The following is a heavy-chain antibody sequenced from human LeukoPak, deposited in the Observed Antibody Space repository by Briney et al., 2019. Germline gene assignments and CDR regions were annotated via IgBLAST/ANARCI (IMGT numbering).Heavy chain of an antibody. CDR3: ARQRFLEWYFDY. Sequence: SETLSLTCTVSGGSINSYYWTWIRQPPGKGLEWIGYIYYTGSTIYNPSLSSRVTISVDTSKNQFSLKLSSVTAADTAVYYCARQRFLEWYFDYWGQGTLVTVSS. CDR1: GGSINSYY. CDR2: IYYTGST. J-gene: IGHJ4*02. V-gene: IGHV4-59*08. D-gene: IGHD3-3*01.